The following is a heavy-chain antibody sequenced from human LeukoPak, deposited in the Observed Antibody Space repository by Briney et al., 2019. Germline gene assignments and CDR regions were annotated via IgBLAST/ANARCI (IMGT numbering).Heavy chain of an antibody. Sequence: PGGSLRLSCAASGFTFSSYGMSWVRQAPGKGLEWVSAISGSGAGTYYADSVKGRFTISRDNSKNTLYLQMNGLRAEDTAVYYCAKCTNYCFDYWGQGTLVTVSS. CDR3: AKCTNYCFDY. V-gene: IGHV3-23*01. D-gene: IGHD1-7*01. CDR1: GFTFSSYG. CDR2: ISGSGAGT. J-gene: IGHJ4*02.